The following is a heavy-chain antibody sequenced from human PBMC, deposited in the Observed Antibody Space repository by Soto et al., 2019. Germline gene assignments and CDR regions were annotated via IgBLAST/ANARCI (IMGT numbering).Heavy chain of an antibody. CDR3: VTLFGAAAPFDY. V-gene: IGHV4-30-4*01. CDR1: GGSISSCDSY. CDR2: ISYSGST. Sequence: PSXTLSLTCTVSGGSISSCDSYWTWIRQPPGKGLEWIGYISYSGSTYYNPSLKSRLTISVDTSKNQFSLKLTSVTAADTAVYYCVTLFGAAAPFDYWGQGTLVTVSS. D-gene: IGHD6-13*01. J-gene: IGHJ4*02.